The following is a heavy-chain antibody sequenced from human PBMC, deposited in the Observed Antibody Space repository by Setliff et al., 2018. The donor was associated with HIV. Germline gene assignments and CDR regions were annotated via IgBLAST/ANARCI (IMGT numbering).Heavy chain of an antibody. CDR1: GFTFSSYS. V-gene: IGHV3-66*02. J-gene: IGHJ6*03. CDR3: ARDAPGGGGNSGYYMDV. Sequence: GGSLRLSCAASGFTFSSYSMNWVRQAPGKGLEWVSVINGGTTTYYADSVKGRFTISRDNSKNTLYLQMNSLRVEDTAMYYCARDAPGGGGNSGYYMDVWGKGTTVTVSS. CDR2: INGGTTT. D-gene: IGHD2-21*02.